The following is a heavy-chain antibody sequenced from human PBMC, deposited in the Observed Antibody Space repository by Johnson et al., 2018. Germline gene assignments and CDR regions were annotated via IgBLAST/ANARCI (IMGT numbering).Heavy chain of an antibody. Sequence: QVQLVQSGAEVKKPGSSVKVSCKASGGTLSNHAINWVRQAPGQGLEWMGGIVPLLGRANYAQKFQDRVTITADESTGTAHMELSSLGYEDTAVYYCASVAYSSSGWHGLYFDYWGQGTLVTVSS. CDR1: GGTLSNHA. V-gene: IGHV1-69*01. D-gene: IGHD6-19*01. J-gene: IGHJ4*02. CDR3: ASVAYSSSGWHGLYFDY. CDR2: IVPLLGRA.